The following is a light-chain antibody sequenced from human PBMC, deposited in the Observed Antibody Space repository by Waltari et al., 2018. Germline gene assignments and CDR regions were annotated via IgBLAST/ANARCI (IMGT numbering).Light chain of an antibody. J-gene: IGKJ1*01. CDR1: ESIGNR. CDR2: AAS. Sequence: DIQLTQSPSSLSASVGDRVSITCRASESIGNRLNWYQQRPGKAPKLLIYAASTLQSGVPSRFTGSRSGTDFTLTISSLQPEDFATYYCQQSYTTPRTYKNPRTFGQGTQVEIK. V-gene: IGKV1-39*01. CDR3: QQSYTTPRTYKNPRT.